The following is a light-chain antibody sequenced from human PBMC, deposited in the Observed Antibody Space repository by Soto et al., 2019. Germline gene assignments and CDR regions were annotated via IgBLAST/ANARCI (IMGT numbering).Light chain of an antibody. CDR3: YQYNNWPLT. CDR2: GAS. CDR1: QSVSGN. J-gene: IGKJ4*01. V-gene: IGKV3-15*01. Sequence: EIVMTQSPATLSVSPGERATLSCRASQSVSGNLAWYQQKPGQAPRLLIYGASTRATGIPARFSGSGSGTEVTLTFSSLQDDDFAVYYCYQYNNWPLTFGGGTKVEIK.